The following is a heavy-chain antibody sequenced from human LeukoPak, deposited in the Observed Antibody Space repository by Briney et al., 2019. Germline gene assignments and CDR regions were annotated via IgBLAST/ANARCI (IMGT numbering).Heavy chain of an antibody. D-gene: IGHD3-9*01. Sequence: GGSLRLSCAASGFTFSSYAMSWVRQAPGKGLEWVSAISGSGGSTYYADSVKGRFTISRDNSKNTLYLQMNSLRAEDTAVYYCAKALRYYDILTGSPFDYWGQGTLVTVSS. CDR3: AKALRYYDILTGSPFDY. CDR1: GFTFSSYA. J-gene: IGHJ4*02. CDR2: ISGSGGST. V-gene: IGHV3-23*01.